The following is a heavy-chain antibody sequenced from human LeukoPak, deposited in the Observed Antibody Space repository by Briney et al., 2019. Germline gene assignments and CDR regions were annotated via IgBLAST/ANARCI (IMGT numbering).Heavy chain of an antibody. D-gene: IGHD6-19*01. Sequence: KPGGSLRLSCAASGFTFSSYSMNWVRQAPGKGLEWVSYISSSSSTIYYADSVKGRFTISRDNAKNSLYLQMNSLRAEDTAVYYCARDDPLPYIIAVAGSNAFDIWGQGTMVTVSS. CDR2: ISSSSSTI. CDR1: GFTFSSYS. CDR3: ARDDPLPYIIAVAGSNAFDI. J-gene: IGHJ3*02. V-gene: IGHV3-48*04.